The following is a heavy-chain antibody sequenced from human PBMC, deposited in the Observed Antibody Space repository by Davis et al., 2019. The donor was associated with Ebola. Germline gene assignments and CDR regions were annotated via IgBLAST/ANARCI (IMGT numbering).Heavy chain of an antibody. CDR3: ARDQDSRSWYSYYYGMDV. D-gene: IGHD6-13*01. V-gene: IGHV3-30-3*01. Sequence: GESLKISCAASGFTFSSYAMHWVRQAPGKGLEWVAVISYDGSNNYYAHSVKGRFTISSDNSKNTLYLQMNSLTAEDTAVYYCARDQDSRSWYSYYYGMDVWGQGTTVTVSS. J-gene: IGHJ6*02. CDR2: ISYDGSNN. CDR1: GFTFSSYA.